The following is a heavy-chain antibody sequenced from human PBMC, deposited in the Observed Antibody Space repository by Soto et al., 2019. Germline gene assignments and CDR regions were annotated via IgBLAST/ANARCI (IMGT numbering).Heavy chain of an antibody. CDR3: ARAGTGSYLNAFDV. CDR1: GGTFSNYA. D-gene: IGHD1-26*01. J-gene: IGHJ3*01. CDR2: IIPVFGPA. V-gene: IGHV1-69*01. Sequence: QVQLVQSGAEVEKPGSSVKVSCKASGGTFSNYALSWVRQAPGQGLEWMGGIIPVFGPAHYAQKFQGRVTITADESTITAYVELSSLRSEDTAVYYCARAGTGSYLNAFDVWGQGTMVTVSS.